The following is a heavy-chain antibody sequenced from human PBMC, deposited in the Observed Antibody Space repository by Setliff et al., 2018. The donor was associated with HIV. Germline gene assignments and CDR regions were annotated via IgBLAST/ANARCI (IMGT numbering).Heavy chain of an antibody. D-gene: IGHD3-9*01. CDR2: IYKTGDT. V-gene: IGHV4-61*10. Sequence: SETLSLTCTVFGGSISGDNYYWTWIRQPAGKGLEWIGHIYKTGDTNRNPSLKSRVSISIDTSKNQVSLKLTSVPAADTAVYYCARYKCINFACVGFDIWGQGTVVTVSS. CDR1: GGSISGDNYY. CDR3: ARYKCINFACVGFDI. J-gene: IGHJ3*02.